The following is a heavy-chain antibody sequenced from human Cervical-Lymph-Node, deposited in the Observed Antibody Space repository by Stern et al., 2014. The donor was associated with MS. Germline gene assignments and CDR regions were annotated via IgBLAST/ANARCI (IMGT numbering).Heavy chain of an antibody. CDR3: ARQTTAWASDV. Sequence: VQLVQPGAELIRPGASLKISCKGSGYKFSIYWIAWVRQMPGKGLEWMGIIYPGDSETRYSPSFQGQVTMSADKSTSTAYLQWSSLNASDTAMYFCARQTTAWASDVWGQGTLVTVSS. V-gene: IGHV5-51*01. J-gene: IGHJ4*02. D-gene: IGHD1-14*01. CDR1: GYKFSIYW. CDR2: IYPGDSET.